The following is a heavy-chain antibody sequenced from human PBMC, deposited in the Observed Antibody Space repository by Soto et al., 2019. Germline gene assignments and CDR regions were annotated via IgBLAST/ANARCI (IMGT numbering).Heavy chain of an antibody. CDR3: AKDGAVAGTGYYYGMDV. D-gene: IGHD6-19*01. CDR2: ISGSGGST. Sequence: GGSLRLSCAASGFTVSSYAMSWVRQAPGKGLEWVSAISGSGGSTYYADSVKGRFTISRDNSKNTLYLQMNSLRAEDTAVYYCAKDGAVAGTGYYYGMDVWGQGTTVTVSS. V-gene: IGHV3-23*01. CDR1: GFTVSSYA. J-gene: IGHJ6*02.